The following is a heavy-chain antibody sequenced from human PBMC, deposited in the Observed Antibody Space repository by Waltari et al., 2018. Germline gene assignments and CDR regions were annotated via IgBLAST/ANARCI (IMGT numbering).Heavy chain of an antibody. J-gene: IGHJ4*02. D-gene: IGHD6-25*01. CDR1: GGSISRHY. CDR3: ASLDSSADY. Sequence: QVQLQESGPGLVKPSETLSLTCTVSGGSISRHYWSWIRQPPGKGLEWIGYIYYSGSTNYNPSLKSRVTISVDTSKNQFSLKLSSVTAADTAVYYCASLDSSADYWGQGTLVTVSS. V-gene: IGHV4-59*11. CDR2: IYYSGST.